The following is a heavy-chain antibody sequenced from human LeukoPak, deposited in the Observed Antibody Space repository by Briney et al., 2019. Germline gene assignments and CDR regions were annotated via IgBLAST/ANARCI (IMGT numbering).Heavy chain of an antibody. CDR1: GFTFSSYG. CDR2: IVGSGGST. Sequence: GGSLRLSCAASGFTFSSYGMHRVRQAPGKGLEWVSAIVGSGGSTYYADSVKGRFTISRDNPKNTLYLQMNSLRAEDTAVYYCAKWGDYDILTGYYDSDYWGQGTLVTVSS. V-gene: IGHV3-23*01. D-gene: IGHD3-9*01. J-gene: IGHJ4*02. CDR3: AKWGDYDILTGYYDSDY.